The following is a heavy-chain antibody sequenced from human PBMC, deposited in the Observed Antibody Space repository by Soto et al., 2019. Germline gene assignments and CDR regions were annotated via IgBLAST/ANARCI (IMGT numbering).Heavy chain of an antibody. CDR3: ARANDVSVYYYYYMDV. V-gene: IGHV3-23*01. CDR1: GFTFSSYA. Sequence: EVQLLESGGGLVQPGGSLRLSCAASGFTFSSYAMSWVRQAPGKGLEWVSAISGSGGSTYYADSVKGRFTISRDNSKNTLYLQMNSLRAEDTAVYYCARANDVSVYYYYYMDVWGKGTTVTVSS. D-gene: IGHD1-1*01. J-gene: IGHJ6*03. CDR2: ISGSGGST.